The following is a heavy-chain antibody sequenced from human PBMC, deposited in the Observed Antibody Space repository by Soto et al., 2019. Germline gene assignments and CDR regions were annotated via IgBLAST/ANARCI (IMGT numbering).Heavy chain of an antibody. CDR1: GFTFSSYG. J-gene: IGHJ6*02. D-gene: IGHD5-12*01. V-gene: IGHV3-30*18. Sequence: PGGSLRVSWAASGFTFSSYGMHWVRQAPGKGLEWVAVISYDGSNKYYADSVKGRFTISRDNSKNTLYLQMNSLRAEDTAVYYCAKDRGYSGYYYYYGMDVWGQGTTVTVSS. CDR2: ISYDGSNK. CDR3: AKDRGYSGYYYYYGMDV.